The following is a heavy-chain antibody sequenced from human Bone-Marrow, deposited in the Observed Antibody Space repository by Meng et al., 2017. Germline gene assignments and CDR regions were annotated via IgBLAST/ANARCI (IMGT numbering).Heavy chain of an antibody. Sequence: GGSLRLSCAASGFTFDDYAMHWVRQAPGKGLVWVSRINSDGSTTTYADSVKGRFTISRDNAKNTLYLQMNSLRAEDTAVYYCAREGHYDSSGYSPYYYYGMDVWGQGTTVTVSS. CDR2: INSDGSTT. CDR3: AREGHYDSSGYSPYYYYGMDV. D-gene: IGHD3-22*01. CDR1: GFTFDDYA. V-gene: IGHV3-74*01. J-gene: IGHJ6*02.